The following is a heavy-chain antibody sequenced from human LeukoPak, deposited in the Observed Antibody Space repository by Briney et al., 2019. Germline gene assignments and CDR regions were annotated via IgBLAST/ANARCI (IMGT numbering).Heavy chain of an antibody. D-gene: IGHD3-9*01. Sequence: ASVKVSCKASGGTFISHAISWVRQAPGQGLEWMGGIIPIFGTANYAQKFQGRVTITADKSTSTAYMELSSLRSEDTAVYYCASINYDILTGYRGYWGQGTLVTVSS. J-gene: IGHJ4*02. CDR3: ASINYDILTGYRGY. V-gene: IGHV1-69*06. CDR1: GGTFISHA. CDR2: IIPIFGTA.